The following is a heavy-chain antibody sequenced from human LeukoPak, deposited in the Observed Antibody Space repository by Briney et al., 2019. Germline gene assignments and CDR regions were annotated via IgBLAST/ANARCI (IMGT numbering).Heavy chain of an antibody. CDR3: ARGLRRITIFGVVIFGWFDP. CDR1: GYTFTSYD. CDR2: MNPNSGNT. J-gene: IGHJ5*02. Sequence: ASVKVSCTASGYTFTSYDINWVRQATGQGLEWMGWMNPNSGNTGYAQKFQGRVTMTRNTSISTAYMELSSLRSEDTAVYYCARGLRRITIFGVVIFGWFDPWGQGTLVTVSS. D-gene: IGHD3-3*01. V-gene: IGHV1-8*01.